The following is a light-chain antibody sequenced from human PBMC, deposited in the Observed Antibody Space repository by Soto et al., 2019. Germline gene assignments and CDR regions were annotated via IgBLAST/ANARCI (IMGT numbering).Light chain of an antibody. CDR3: QHYNHDPCT. V-gene: IGKV1-5*01. J-gene: IGKJ2*02. CDR1: ESICTW. Sequence: DIQMTQYPSTLSASVGHRVTITCRPSESICTWLAWYQQKPGKAPKLLIYDASTLQNGVPSRFSGSGSGTKFTLTISSLQPDDFATYFWQHYNHDPCTFGQENKLESK. CDR2: DAS.